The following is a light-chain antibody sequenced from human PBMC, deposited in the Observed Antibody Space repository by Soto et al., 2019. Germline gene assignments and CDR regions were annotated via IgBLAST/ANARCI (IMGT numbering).Light chain of an antibody. V-gene: IGKV3-11*01. CDR2: DAS. J-gene: IGKJ3*01. Sequence: EIVLTQSPATLSLSPGERATLSCWASQSVSSYLAWYQQKPGQAPRLLIYDASNRATGIPARFSGSGSGTDFTLTISSLEPEDFAVYYCQQRSNWPSTFGPGTKVDIK. CDR3: QQRSNWPST. CDR1: QSVSSY.